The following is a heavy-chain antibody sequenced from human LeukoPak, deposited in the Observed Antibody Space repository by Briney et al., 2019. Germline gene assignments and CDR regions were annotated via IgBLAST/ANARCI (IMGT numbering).Heavy chain of an antibody. Sequence: ASESLSLTCTVSGGSIGGNSYWCWIRQPPGKGPWGIWHISNSGSTYYSPSRSSRFTISLDTSKNQFSLKLRSVTAADTAVYYCARGGASSIPLDYWGRGTLVTVSS. CDR1: GGSIGGNSY. J-gene: IGHJ4*02. V-gene: IGHV4-61*01. CDR2: ISNSGST. D-gene: IGHD1-26*01. CDR3: ARGGASSIPLDY.